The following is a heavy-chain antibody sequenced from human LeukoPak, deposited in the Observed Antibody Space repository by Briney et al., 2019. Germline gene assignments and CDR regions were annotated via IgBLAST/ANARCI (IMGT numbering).Heavy chain of an antibody. CDR1: GYTFSNYG. V-gene: IGHV1-69*06. J-gene: IGHJ5*02. D-gene: IGHD3-22*01. CDR3: ARDVHPFRDSRTFDP. CDR2: IIPIFGTA. Sequence: ASVQVSCKASGYTFSNYGINWVRQAPGQGLEWMGGIIPIFGTANYAQKFQGRVTITADKSTSTAYMELSSLRSEDTAVYYCARDVHPFRDSRTFDPWGQGTLVTVSS.